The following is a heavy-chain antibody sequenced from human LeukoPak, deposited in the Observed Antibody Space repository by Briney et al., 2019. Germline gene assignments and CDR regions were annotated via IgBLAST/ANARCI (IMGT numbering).Heavy chain of an antibody. D-gene: IGHD1-26*01. CDR2: IIWNSGTI. J-gene: IGHJ4*02. Sequence: GGSLRLSCAGSGFTFDDYAMHLGRQAPGKGLELVAGIIWNSGTIDYAAAVKGRFTMSRDNAKNSLYLQMTRLRREDTALYYRATGKSGGLQDPFEYWGPGTLVTAS. CDR3: ATGKSGGLQDPFEY. CDR1: GFTFDDYA. V-gene: IGHV3-9*01.